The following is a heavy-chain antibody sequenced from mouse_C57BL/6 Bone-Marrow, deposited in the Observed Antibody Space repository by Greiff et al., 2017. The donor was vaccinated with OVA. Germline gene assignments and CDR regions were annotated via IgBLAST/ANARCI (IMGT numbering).Heavy chain of an antibody. CDR1: GFTFSSYA. CDR2: SDGGSYT. CDR3: ARESGYYYWYFDV. J-gene: IGHJ1*03. D-gene: IGHD2-3*01. V-gene: IGHV5-4*01. Sequence: EVKLMESGGGLVKPGGSLKLSCAASGFTFSSYAISDGGSYTYYPDNVKGRFTISRDNAKNNLYLQMSHLKSEDTAMYYCARESGYYYWYFDVWGTGTTVTVSS.